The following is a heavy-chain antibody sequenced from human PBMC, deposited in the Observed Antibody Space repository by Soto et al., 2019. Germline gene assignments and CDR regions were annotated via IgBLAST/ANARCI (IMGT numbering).Heavy chain of an antibody. D-gene: IGHD1-1*01. Sequence: ASGKVSCKASGYTFTGYYMHWVRQAPGQGLEWMGWINPNSGGTNYAQKFQGWVTMTRDTSISTAYMELSRLRSDDTAVYYCARSETVLYYYYGMDVWGQGTTVTVSS. CDR3: ARSETVLYYYYGMDV. J-gene: IGHJ6*02. CDR2: INPNSGGT. CDR1: GYTFTGYY. V-gene: IGHV1-2*04.